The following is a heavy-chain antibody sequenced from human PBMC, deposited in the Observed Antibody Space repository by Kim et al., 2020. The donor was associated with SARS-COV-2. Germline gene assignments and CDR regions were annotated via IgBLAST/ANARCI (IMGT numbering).Heavy chain of an antibody. CDR2: INPNSGGT. J-gene: IGHJ4*02. CDR1: GYTFTGYY. CDR3: ARDRGRLRYFDWLPKYYFDY. D-gene: IGHD3-9*01. Sequence: ASVKVSCKASGYTFTGYYMHWVRQAPGQGLEWMGRINPNSGGTNYAQKFQGRVTMTRDTSISTAYMELSRLRSDDTAVYYCARDRGRLRYFDWLPKYYFDYRGQGTLVTVSS. V-gene: IGHV1-2*06.